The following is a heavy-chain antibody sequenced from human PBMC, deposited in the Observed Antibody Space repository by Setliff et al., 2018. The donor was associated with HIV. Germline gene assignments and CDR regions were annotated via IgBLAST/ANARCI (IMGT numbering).Heavy chain of an antibody. CDR3: ARDRFCSRGSCHEPNWFDP. J-gene: IGHJ5*02. Sequence: SVKVSCKASGYTFTSSDLNWVRQAPGQGLEWMGGIIPVFNTSKYLQKFQGRVTITADESTSTVYMEVRSLMSEDSAVYYCARDRFCSRGSCHEPNWFDPWGQGTLVTVSS. CDR2: IIPVFNTS. V-gene: IGHV1-69*13. CDR1: GYTFTSSD. D-gene: IGHD2-15*01.